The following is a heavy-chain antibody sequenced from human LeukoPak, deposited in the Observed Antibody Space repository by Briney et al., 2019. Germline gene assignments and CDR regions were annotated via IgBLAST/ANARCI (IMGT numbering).Heavy chain of an antibody. CDR2: IYYSGST. D-gene: IGHD6-19*01. J-gene: IGHJ6*02. V-gene: IGHV4-59*01. CDR3: ARDLTVIAVAGTDDYYYYGMDV. Sequence: SETLSLTCTVSGGSISSYYWSWIRQPPGKGLEWIGHIYYSGSTNYNPSLKSRVTISVDTSKNQFSLKLSSVTAADTAVYYCARDLTVIAVAGTDDYYYYGMDVWGQGTTVTVSS. CDR1: GGSISSYY.